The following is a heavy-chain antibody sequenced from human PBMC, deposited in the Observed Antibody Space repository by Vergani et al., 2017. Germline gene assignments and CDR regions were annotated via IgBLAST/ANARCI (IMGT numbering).Heavy chain of an antibody. Sequence: EVQLVQSGAEVKKPGESLRISCKGSGYSFTSYWISWVRQMPGKGLEWMGRIDPSDSYTNYSPSFQGHVTISADKSISTAYLHWSRLKAADTAMYYCARHSGYVYWYGDLWGRGTRVTVSS. CDR3: ARHSGYVYWYGDL. V-gene: IGHV5-10-1*03. J-gene: IGHJ2*01. CDR1: GYSFTSYW. CDR2: IDPSDSYT. D-gene: IGHD5-12*01.